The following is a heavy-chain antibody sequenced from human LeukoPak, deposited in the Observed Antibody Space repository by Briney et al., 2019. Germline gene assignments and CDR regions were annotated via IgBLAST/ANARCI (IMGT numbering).Heavy chain of an antibody. V-gene: IGHV5-51*01. J-gene: IGHJ6*02. D-gene: IGHD1-26*01. CDR2: IYPDDSET. CDR3: ASNSGKINYYYYGMDV. Sequence: GESLKISCKASGYRFTTDYIGWVRQMPGKGLGWMGIIYPDDSETNYSPSFQGQVSMSVDKSITTAYLQWSSLKASDTAMYYCASNSGKINYYYYGMDVWGQGTTVTVSS. CDR1: GYRFTTDY.